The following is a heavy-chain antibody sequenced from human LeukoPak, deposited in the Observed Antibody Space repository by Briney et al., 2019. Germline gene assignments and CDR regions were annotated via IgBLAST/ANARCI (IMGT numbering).Heavy chain of an antibody. D-gene: IGHD3-22*01. J-gene: IGHJ4*02. V-gene: IGHV3-23*01. CDR1: GFTFSSYA. Sequence: GGSLRLSCAASGFTFSSYAMSWVRQAPGKGLEGVSAISGSGGSTYFADSVKGRFTISRDNSKNTLYLQMNSLRAEDTAVYYCAKDVVSSGYYDYWGQGTLVTVSS. CDR2: ISGSGGST. CDR3: AKDVVSSGYYDY.